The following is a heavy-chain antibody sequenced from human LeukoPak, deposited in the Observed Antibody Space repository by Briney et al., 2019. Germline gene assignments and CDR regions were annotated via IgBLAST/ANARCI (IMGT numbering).Heavy chain of an antibody. V-gene: IGHV3-21*01. Sequence: GGSLRLSCAASGFTFNSYTMNWVRQAPGKGLEWVSSISSSSSYIYYADSVKGRFTISRDNAKNSLYLQMNSLRAEDTAIYYCARDTSYYDSRGQYDSIDIWGQGTMVTVSS. J-gene: IGHJ3*02. CDR2: ISSSSSYI. CDR3: ARDTSYYDSRGQYDSIDI. D-gene: IGHD3-22*01. CDR1: GFTFNSYT.